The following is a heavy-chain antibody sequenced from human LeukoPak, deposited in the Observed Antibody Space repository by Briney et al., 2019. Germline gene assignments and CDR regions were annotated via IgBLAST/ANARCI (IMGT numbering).Heavy chain of an antibody. D-gene: IGHD3-16*01. V-gene: IGHV3-74*01. Sequence: PGGSLRLSCAVSGLSFSNCWVHWVRQAPGRGLVWVARTNLHGTTVDYADSVKGRFTISRDNAKNTLFLQMNSLRAEDTAVYYCASEYTYVSLGDHWGQGTLVTVSS. CDR2: TNLHGTTV. CDR1: GLSFSNCW. J-gene: IGHJ4*02. CDR3: ASEYTYVSLGDH.